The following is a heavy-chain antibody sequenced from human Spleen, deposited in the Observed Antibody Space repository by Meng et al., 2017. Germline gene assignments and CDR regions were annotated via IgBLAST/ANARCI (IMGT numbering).Heavy chain of an antibody. CDR1: GFTFSDYY. J-gene: IGHJ4*02. V-gene: IGHV3-11*01. Sequence: LSLTCAASGFTFSDYYMSWIRQAPGKGLEWVSYISSSGSTIYYADSVKGRFTISRDNAKNSLYLQMNSLRAEDTAVYYCARDSITMVREVNFDYWGQGTLVTVSS. CDR3: ARDSITMVREVNFDY. D-gene: IGHD3-10*01. CDR2: ISSSGSTI.